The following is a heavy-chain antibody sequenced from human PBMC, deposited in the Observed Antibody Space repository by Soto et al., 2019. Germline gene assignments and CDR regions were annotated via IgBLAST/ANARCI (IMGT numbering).Heavy chain of an antibody. CDR3: ATTGDGYNFDF. J-gene: IGHJ4*02. CDR1: GFTFTSSA. D-gene: IGHD5-12*01. CDR2: IIPGCGTA. V-gene: IGHV1-69*13. Sequence: SVKVSCKASGFTFTSSAMQWVRQARGQGLEWIGGIIPGCGTANYAPKFQGRVAISADQSTTMSYIELSSLRSEDTAVYFCATTGDGYNFDFWGQGTPVTVSS.